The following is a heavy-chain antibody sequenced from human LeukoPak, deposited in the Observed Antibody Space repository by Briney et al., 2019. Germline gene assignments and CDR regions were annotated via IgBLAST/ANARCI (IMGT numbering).Heavy chain of an antibody. D-gene: IGHD5-24*01. CDR1: GFTLSSYG. J-gene: IGHJ4*02. CDR2: IIYDGSNK. CDR3: AKGMATKYYFDY. V-gene: IGHV3-30*18. Sequence: AGSLRLSCAASGFTLSSYGMHWVRQAPGKGLEWVALIIYDGSNKDYTDSVKGRFTISRDNSKNTLYLQMNSLRAEDTAMYYCAKGMATKYYFDYWGQGALVTVSS.